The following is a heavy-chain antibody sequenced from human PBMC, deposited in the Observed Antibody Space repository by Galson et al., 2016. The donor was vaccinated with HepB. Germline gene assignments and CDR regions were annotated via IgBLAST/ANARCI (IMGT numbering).Heavy chain of an antibody. V-gene: IGHV3-11*01. Sequence: SLRLSCAASGFTFSDYYMSWIRQAPGKGLEWVSYISSSGSTIHYADSVKGRFTISRDNAKKSLYLQMNSLRAEDTAVYYCARGVDFWRGSSYGMDVGGQGTTVTVSS. J-gene: IGHJ6*02. CDR3: ARGVDFWRGSSYGMDV. D-gene: IGHD3-3*01. CDR2: ISSSGSTI. CDR1: GFTFSDYY.